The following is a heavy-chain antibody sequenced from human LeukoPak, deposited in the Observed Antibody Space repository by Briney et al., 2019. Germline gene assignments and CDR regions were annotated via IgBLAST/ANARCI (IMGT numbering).Heavy chain of an antibody. V-gene: IGHV5-51*01. D-gene: IGHD3-16*02. CDR2: IYPGDSDT. CDR1: GNSFTTYW. J-gene: IGHJ3*02. Sequence: GESLKISCKVSGNSFTTYWIGWVRQMPGKGLEWMGIIYPGDSDTRYSPSFQGQVTISADKSISTAYLQWSSLKASDTAMYYCARPSRVTTFGGVIHDAFDIWGQGTMVTVSS. CDR3: ARPSRVTTFGGVIHDAFDI.